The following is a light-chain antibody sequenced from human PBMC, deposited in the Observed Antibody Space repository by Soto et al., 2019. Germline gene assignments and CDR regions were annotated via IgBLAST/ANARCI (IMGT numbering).Light chain of an antibody. CDR2: GAS. CDR3: QQYGSSPLYT. CDR1: QSVSSSY. V-gene: IGKV3-20*01. Sequence: EIVLTQSPGTLSLSPGERATLSCRASQSVSSSYLAWYQQKPGQAPRLLIYGASSRATGIPDRFSGSGSGTDCTLTISRLEPEDFAVYYCQQYGSSPLYTFGQENPLEIK. J-gene: IGKJ2*01.